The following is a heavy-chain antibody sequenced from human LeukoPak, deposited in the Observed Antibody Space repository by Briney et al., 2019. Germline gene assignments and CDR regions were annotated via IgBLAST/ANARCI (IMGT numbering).Heavy chain of an antibody. D-gene: IGHD3-3*02. CDR3: ARVRIFCSIFDY. J-gene: IGHJ4*02. Sequence: ASVKVSCKASGYTFTSYAMHWVRQAPGQRLEWMGWINAGNGNTKYSQKFQGRVTITGDTSASTAYMELSSLRSEDTAVYYCARVRIFCSIFDYWGQGTLVTVSS. CDR2: INAGNGNT. CDR1: GYTFTSYA. V-gene: IGHV1-3*01.